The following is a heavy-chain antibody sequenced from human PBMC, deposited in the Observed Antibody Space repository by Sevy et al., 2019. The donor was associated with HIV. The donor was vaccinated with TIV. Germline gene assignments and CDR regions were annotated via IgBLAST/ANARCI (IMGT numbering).Heavy chain of an antibody. Sequence: GGSLRLSCAASGFDFSTYDMHWVRQAPGKGLEWVAFISFDGIGKWYADSVKGRFTISRDNSKNTRYVQMNTLRDEDTAVYYCAKRERSYTDSSGKYDAFDVWGQGTLVTVSS. J-gene: IGHJ3*01. D-gene: IGHD3-22*01. CDR2: ISFDGIGK. CDR3: AKRERSYTDSSGKYDAFDV. CDR1: GFDFSTYD. V-gene: IGHV3-33*03.